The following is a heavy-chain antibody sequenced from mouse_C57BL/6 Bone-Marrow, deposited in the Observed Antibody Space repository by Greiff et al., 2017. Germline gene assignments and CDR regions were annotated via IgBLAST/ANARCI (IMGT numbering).Heavy chain of an antibody. V-gene: IGHV3-8*01. CDR1: GYSITSDY. J-gene: IGHJ4*01. CDR3: ARTPLWPDAMDY. CDR2: ISYSGSI. D-gene: IGHD1-1*02. Sequence: EVKVIESGPGLAKPSQTLSLTCSVTGYSITSDYWNWIRKFPGNKLEYMGYISYSGSIYYNPSLKSRISITRDTSKNQYYLQLNSVTTEDTAADYCARTPLWPDAMDYWGQGTSVTVSS.